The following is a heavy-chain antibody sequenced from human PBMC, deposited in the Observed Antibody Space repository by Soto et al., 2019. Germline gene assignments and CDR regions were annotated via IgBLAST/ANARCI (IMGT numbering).Heavy chain of an antibody. CDR3: ARLHAGQQLVYYFDY. D-gene: IGHD6-13*01. CDR2: IYHSGST. V-gene: IGHV4-4*02. J-gene: IGHJ4*02. Sequence: QVQLQESGPGLVKPSGTLSLTCAVSGGSISSSNWWSWVRQPPVKGLEWIGEIYHSGSTNYNPSLKSRVTISVDKSKNQFSLKLSSVTAADTAVYYCARLHAGQQLVYYFDYWGQGTLVTVSS. CDR1: GGSISSSNW.